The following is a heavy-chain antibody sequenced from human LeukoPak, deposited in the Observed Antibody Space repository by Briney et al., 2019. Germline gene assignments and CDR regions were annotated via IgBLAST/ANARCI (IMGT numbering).Heavy chain of an antibody. CDR2: INHSGST. D-gene: IGHD5-18*01. CDR1: GGSFSGYY. CDR3: ARVPRRGYSYGYGY. J-gene: IGHJ4*02. Sequence: SETLSLTCAVYGGSFSGYYWSWIRQPPGKGLEWIGEINHSGSTNYNPSLKSRVTISVDTSKNQFSLKLSSVTAADTSVYYCARVPRRGYSYGYGYWGQGTPVTVSS. V-gene: IGHV4-34*01.